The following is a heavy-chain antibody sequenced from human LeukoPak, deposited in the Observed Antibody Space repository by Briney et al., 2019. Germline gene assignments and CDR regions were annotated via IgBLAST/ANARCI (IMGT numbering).Heavy chain of an antibody. CDR1: GFAFSSYV. J-gene: IGHJ6*02. D-gene: IGHD3-9*01. Sequence: PGGSLRLSCEVSGFAFSSYVMSWVRQAPGNGLEWVSAIDSNGVTTNYADSVKGRFTISRDNSKNTLYVQMNSLRAEDTAIDYIAKGDRLRYFDERIGYYGMDVWGQGPKVTVYS. CDR2: IDSNGVTT. V-gene: IGHV3-23*01. CDR3: AKGDRLRYFDERIGYYGMDV.